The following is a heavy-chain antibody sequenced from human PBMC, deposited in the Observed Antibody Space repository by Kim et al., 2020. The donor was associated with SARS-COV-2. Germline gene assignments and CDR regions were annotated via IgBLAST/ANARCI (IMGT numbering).Heavy chain of an antibody. CDR1: GVSFDSSA. V-gene: IGHV3-30-3*01. CDR3: ARGNYYESVSLSDYYNAMDV. J-gene: IGHJ6*02. D-gene: IGHD3-10*01. CDR2: ISFDGRNK. Sequence: GGSLRLSCAASGVSFDSSAMNWVRQAPGKGLEWVAVISFDGRNKAYADSVKGRFTISRDNSKSTLHLQMNSLRVEDTAVYYCARGNYYESVSLSDYYNAMDVWGQGTTVTVSS.